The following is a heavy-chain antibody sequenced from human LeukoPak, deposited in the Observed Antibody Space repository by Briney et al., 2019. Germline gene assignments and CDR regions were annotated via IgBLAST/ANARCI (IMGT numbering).Heavy chain of an antibody. J-gene: IGHJ4*02. CDR1: GFTFSSYA. V-gene: IGHV3-30*01. CDR3: ARDSTYYYDSGSSGPHYFDN. D-gene: IGHD3-10*01. CDR2: ISSGGVYD. Sequence: PGRSLRLSCAASGFTFSSYAIHWVRQAPGKGLEWVSIISSGGVYDYYADSVKGRFTISRDNSKNTLYLQLNSLTTEDTAVYYCARDSTYYYDSGSSGPHYFDNWGQGTLVTVSS.